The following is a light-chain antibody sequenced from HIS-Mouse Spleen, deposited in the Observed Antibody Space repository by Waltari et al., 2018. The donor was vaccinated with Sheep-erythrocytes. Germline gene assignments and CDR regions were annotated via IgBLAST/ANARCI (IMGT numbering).Light chain of an antibody. V-gene: IGLV2-8*01. Sequence: QSALTQPPSASGSPGQSVTISCTGTSSDVGGYNYVSWYQQHPGKAPKLMIYEVSKLPTGLPDRCSGSKSGNTASLTVSGLQAEDEADYYCSSYAGSNNWVFGGGTKLTVL. CDR3: SSYAGSNNWV. CDR1: SSDVGGYNY. CDR2: EVS. J-gene: IGLJ3*02.